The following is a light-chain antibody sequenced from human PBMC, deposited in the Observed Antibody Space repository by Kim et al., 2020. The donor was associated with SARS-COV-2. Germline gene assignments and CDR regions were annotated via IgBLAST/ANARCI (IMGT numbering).Light chain of an antibody. CDR1: QRISSY. J-gene: IGKJ2*01. CDR2: AAS. V-gene: IGKV1-39*01. CDR3: QQSYNTPYT. Sequence: SASVGDRVTITCRASQRISSYLNWYQQKPGKAPNLLIYAASSLQSGFPSRFSGSGSGTDFTLTISSLQPEDFATYYCQQSYNTPYTFGQGTKLEI.